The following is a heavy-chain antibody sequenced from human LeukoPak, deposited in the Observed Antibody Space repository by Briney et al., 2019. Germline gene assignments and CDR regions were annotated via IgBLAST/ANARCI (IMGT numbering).Heavy chain of an antibody. J-gene: IGHJ5*02. CDR1: GFTFSSYA. Sequence: SGGSLRLSCAASGFTFSSYAMHWVRQAPGKGLEWVAVISYDGSNKYYADPVKGRFTISRDNSKNTLYLQMNSLRAEDTAVYYCARDAGQMTTQNHWGQGTLVTVSS. CDR3: ARDAGQMTTQNH. D-gene: IGHD4-11*01. V-gene: IGHV3-30*04. CDR2: ISYDGSNK.